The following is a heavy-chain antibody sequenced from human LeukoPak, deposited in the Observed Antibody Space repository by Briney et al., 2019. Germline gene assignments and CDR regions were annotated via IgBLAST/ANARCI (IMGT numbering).Heavy chain of an antibody. CDR3: ASNWIQLSGYYFDY. CDR2: IIPIFGTA. V-gene: IGHV1-69*05. J-gene: IGHJ4*02. CDR1: GGTFSSYA. D-gene: IGHD5-18*01. Sequence: SVKVSCKASGGTFSSYAIGWVLQAPGQGLEWMGRIIPIFGTANYAQKFQGRVTITTDESTSTAYMELSSLRSEDTAVYYCASNWIQLSGYYFDYWGQGTLVTVSS.